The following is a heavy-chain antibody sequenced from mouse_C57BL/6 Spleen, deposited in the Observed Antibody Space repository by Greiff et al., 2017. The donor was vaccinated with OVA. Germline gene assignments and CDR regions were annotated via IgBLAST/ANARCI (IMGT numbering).Heavy chain of an antibody. Sequence: QVQLQQSGAELVMPGASVKLSCKASGYTFTSYWMHWVKQRPGQGLEWIGEIDPSDSYTNYNQKFKGKFTLTVDKSSSTAYMQLSSLTSEDSAVYYCARTSPPGDFDYWGQGTTLTVSS. CDR3: ARTSPPGDFDY. V-gene: IGHV1-69*01. J-gene: IGHJ2*01. D-gene: IGHD6-1*01. CDR2: IDPSDSYT. CDR1: GYTFTSYW.